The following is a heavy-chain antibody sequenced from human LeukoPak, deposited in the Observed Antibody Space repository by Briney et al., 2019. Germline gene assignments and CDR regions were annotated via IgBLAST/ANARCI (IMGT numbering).Heavy chain of an antibody. CDR2: IWYDGSNK. J-gene: IGHJ4*02. V-gene: IGHV3-33*01. Sequence: GGSLRLSCAASGFTFSSYGMHWVRRAPGKGLEWVAVIWYDGSNKYYADSVKGRFTISRDNSKNTLYLQMNSLRAEDTAVYYCAREREYYYDSSGYSPGYWGQGTLVTVSS. CDR3: AREREYYYDSSGYSPGY. CDR1: GFTFSSYG. D-gene: IGHD3-22*01.